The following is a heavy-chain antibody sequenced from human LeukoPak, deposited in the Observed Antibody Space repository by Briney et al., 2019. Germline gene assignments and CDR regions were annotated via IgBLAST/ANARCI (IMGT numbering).Heavy chain of an antibody. J-gene: IGHJ5*02. CDR1: AGTFRSYT. V-gene: IGHV1-8*01. Sequence: ASVKVSCKASAGTFRSYTVTWVRQAPGQGLEWMGWMNPNSGNTGYAQKFQGRVTMTRNTSISTAYMELSSLRSEDTAVYYCARSSTVRGRRGGFDPWGQGTLVTVSS. CDR2: MNPNSGNT. CDR3: ARSSTVRGRRGGFDP. D-gene: IGHD3-10*01.